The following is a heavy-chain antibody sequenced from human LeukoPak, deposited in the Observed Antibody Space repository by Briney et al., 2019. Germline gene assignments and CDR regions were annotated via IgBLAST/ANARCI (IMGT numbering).Heavy chain of an antibody. J-gene: IGHJ5*02. D-gene: IGHD2-15*01. V-gene: IGHV4-34*01. CDR2: INHSGST. Sequence: SETLSLTCAVYGGSFSGYYWSWIRQPPGKGLEWIGEINHSGSTNYNPSLKSRVTISVDTSKNQFSLKLSSVTAADTAVYYCARGTWGYCSGGSCYSGWFDPWGQGTLVTVSS. CDR3: ARGTWGYCSGGSCYSGWFDP. CDR1: GGSFSGYY.